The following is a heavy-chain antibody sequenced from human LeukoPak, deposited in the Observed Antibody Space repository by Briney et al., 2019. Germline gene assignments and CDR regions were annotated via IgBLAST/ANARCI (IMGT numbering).Heavy chain of an antibody. V-gene: IGHV1-18*01. CDR3: ARDIRGIIVVVPGADRRFDY. D-gene: IGHD2-2*01. J-gene: IGHJ4*02. Sequence: ASVKVSCKASGYTFTSYGISWVRQAPGQGLEWMGWISAYNGNTNYAQKLQGRVTMTTDTSTSTAYMELRSLRSDDTAVYYCARDIRGIIVVVPGADRRFDYWGQGTLVTVSS. CDR2: ISAYNGNT. CDR1: GYTFTSYG.